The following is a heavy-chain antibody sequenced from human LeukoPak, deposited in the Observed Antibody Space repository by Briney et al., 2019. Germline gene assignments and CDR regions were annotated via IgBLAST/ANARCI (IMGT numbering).Heavy chain of an antibody. CDR2: ISGTGDRT. CDR1: GLSFSNCA. J-gene: IGHJ5*02. Sequence: GGSLRLSCAASGLSFSNCAMIWVRQAPGKRLERVSVISGTGDRTFYSDSVKGRFTISRDNSRNTLFLQMSSLRADDTAVYYCAKVDIRGERSGLPFLKWFDPWGQGTLVTVSS. V-gene: IGHV3-23*01. CDR3: AKVDIRGERSGLPFLKWFDP. D-gene: IGHD5-12*01.